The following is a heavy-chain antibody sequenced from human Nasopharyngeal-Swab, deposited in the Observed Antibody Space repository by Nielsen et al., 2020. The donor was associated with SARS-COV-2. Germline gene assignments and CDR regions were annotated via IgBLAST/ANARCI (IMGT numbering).Heavy chain of an antibody. CDR3: ARYPRVVPAAPDY. V-gene: IGHV5-10-1*01. J-gene: IGHJ4*02. Sequence: KVSCKGSGYSFTSYWISWVRQMPGKGLEWMGRIDPSDSYTNYSPSFQGYVTISADKSISTAYLQWSSLKASDTAMYYCARYPRVVPAAPDYWGQGTLVTVSS. D-gene: IGHD2-2*01. CDR1: GYSFTSYW. CDR2: IDPSDSYT.